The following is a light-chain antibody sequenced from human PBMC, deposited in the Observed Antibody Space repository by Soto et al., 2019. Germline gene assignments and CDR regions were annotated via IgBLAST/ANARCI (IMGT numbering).Light chain of an antibody. CDR2: KGT. J-gene: IGLJ1*01. CDR3: CSSAPESTYV. V-gene: IGLV2-23*01. CDR1: SSDVGAYNS. Sequence: QSALAQPASVSGSPGQSITISCTGTSSDVGAYNSVSWYQQHPHRAPQVIIYKGTQRPSGVSNRFSGSTSGNAASLTISDLQADDDADYFCCSSAPESTYVFGTGTKLTVL.